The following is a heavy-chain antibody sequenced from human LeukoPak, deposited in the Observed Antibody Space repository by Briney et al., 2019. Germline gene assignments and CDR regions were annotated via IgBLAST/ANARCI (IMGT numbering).Heavy chain of an antibody. J-gene: IGHJ3*02. CDR3: ARDRSWEQRAFDI. Sequence: GASVKVSCKASGGTFSSYAISWVRQAPGQGLEWMGGIIPIFGTANYAQKFQGRVTITADKSTSTAYMELSSLRSEDTAVYYCARDRSWEQRAFDIWGRGTMVTVSS. D-gene: IGHD1-26*01. V-gene: IGHV1-69*06. CDR2: IIPIFGTA. CDR1: GGTFSSYA.